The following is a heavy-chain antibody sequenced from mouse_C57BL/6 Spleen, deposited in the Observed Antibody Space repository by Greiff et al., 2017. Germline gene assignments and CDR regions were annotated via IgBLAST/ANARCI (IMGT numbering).Heavy chain of an antibody. CDR1: GFTFSSYG. Sequence: EVQLVESGGDLVKPGGSLKLSCAASGFTFSSYGMSWVRQTPDKRLEWVATISSGGSYTYYPDSVKGRFTISRDNAKNTLYLQMSSLKSEDTAMYYCARQDGRSPWFAYWGQGTLVTVSA. V-gene: IGHV5-6*01. D-gene: IGHD1-1*01. CDR3: ARQDGRSPWFAY. CDR2: ISSGGSYT. J-gene: IGHJ3*01.